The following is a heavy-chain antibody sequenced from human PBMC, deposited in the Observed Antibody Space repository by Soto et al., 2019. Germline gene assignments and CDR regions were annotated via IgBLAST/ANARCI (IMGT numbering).Heavy chain of an antibody. V-gene: IGHV4-4*07. CDR1: GASISGFY. CDR3: VRDGTKTLRDWFDP. J-gene: IGHJ5*02. Sequence: SETLSLTCTVSGASISGFYWSWIRKSAGKGLEWIGRIYATGTTDYNPSLKSRAMMSVDTSKKQFSLKLRSVTAADTAVYYCVRDGTKTLRDWFDPWGQGISVTVSS. CDR2: IYATGTT. D-gene: IGHD1-1*01.